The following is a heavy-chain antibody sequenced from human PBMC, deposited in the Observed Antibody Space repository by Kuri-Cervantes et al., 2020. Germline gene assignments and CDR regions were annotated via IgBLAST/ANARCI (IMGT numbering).Heavy chain of an antibody. J-gene: IGHJ4*02. D-gene: IGHD6-19*01. CDR2: VSYDGSEK. V-gene: IGHV3-30*18. CDR1: GFSFSNYW. CDR3: ANDFRWRVHSFDY. Sequence: GESLKTSCAASGFSFSNYWMTWVRQAPGKGLDWVAFVSYDGSEKNYADSVKGRFTISRDNSNNIVYLQMHGLRPDDTAIYSCANDFRWRVHSFDYWGPGTVVTVSS.